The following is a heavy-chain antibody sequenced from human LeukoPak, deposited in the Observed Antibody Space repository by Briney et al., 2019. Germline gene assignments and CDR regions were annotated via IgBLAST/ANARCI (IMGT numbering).Heavy chain of an antibody. CDR1: GFTFSSYG. V-gene: IGHV3-30*02. D-gene: IGHD2-2*01. Sequence: QPGGSLRLSCAASGFTFSSYGMHWVRQAPGKGLEWVAFIRYDGSNKYYADSVKGRFTISRDNSKNTLYLQMNSLRAEDTAVYYCAKDSRWAAHRAFDYWGQGTLVTVSS. CDR3: AKDSRWAAHRAFDY. CDR2: IRYDGSNK. J-gene: IGHJ4*02.